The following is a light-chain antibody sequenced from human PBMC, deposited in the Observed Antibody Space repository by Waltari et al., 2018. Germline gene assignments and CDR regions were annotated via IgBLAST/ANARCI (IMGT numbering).Light chain of an antibody. CDR3: SSYTSISTWV. CDR1: SSDVGGYNY. Sequence: QSALTQPASVSESPGQSITISCTGTSSDVGGYNYVSWYQHHPGKAPKLMIYDVSHRPSGVSVRFSGSKSGNTASLTISGLQAEDEADYFCSSYTSISTWVFGGGTKLTVL. J-gene: IGLJ3*02. V-gene: IGLV2-14*03. CDR2: DVS.